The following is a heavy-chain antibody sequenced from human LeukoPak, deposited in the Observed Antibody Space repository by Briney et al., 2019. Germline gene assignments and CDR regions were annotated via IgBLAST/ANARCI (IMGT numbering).Heavy chain of an antibody. D-gene: IGHD3-3*01. CDR2: IIPIFGTA. CDR3: ARDRGLRFLEWLENWFDP. J-gene: IGHJ5*02. Sequence: SVKVSCKASGGTFSSYAVSWVRQAPGQGLEWMGGIIPIFGTANYAQKFQGRVTITADESTSTAYMELSSLRSEDTAVYYCARDRGLRFLEWLENWFDPWGQGTLVTVSS. CDR1: GGTFSSYA. V-gene: IGHV1-69*01.